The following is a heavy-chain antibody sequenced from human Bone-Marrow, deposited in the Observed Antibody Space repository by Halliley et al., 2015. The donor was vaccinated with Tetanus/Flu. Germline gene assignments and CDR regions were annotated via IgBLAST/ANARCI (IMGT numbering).Heavy chain of an antibody. CDR1: GFTFDSYT. CDR2: ISSRSAYI. V-gene: IGHV3-21*06. Sequence: SLRLSCAASGFTFDSYTMNWVRQAPGKGLEWVSSISSRSAYIQYADSVEGRFTISRDNGKNSLYLQMVSLRAEDTAVYYCARQISPGIGSSRPLFDFWGQGTLVTVSS. CDR3: ARQISPGIGSSRPLFDF. J-gene: IGHJ4*02. D-gene: IGHD6-6*01.